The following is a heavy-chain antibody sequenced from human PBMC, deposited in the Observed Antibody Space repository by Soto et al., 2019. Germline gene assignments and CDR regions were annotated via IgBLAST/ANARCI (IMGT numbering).Heavy chain of an antibody. CDR3: ARGRDDFWSGYYGYYFDY. V-gene: IGHV4-61*01. CDR2: IYYSGST. J-gene: IGHJ4*02. Sequence: PSETLSLTCTVSGGSVSSGSYYWSWIRQPPGKGLEWIGYIYYSGSTNYNPSLKSRVTISVDTSKNQFSLKLSSVTAADTAVYYCARGRDDFWSGYYGYYFDYWGQGTLVTVSS. CDR1: GGSVSSGSYY. D-gene: IGHD3-3*01.